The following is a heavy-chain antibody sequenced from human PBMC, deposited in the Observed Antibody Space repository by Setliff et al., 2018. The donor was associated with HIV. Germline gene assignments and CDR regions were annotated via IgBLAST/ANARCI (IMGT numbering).Heavy chain of an antibody. V-gene: IGHV3-21*01. CDR3: ARVFRGADDHTGPFDY. CDR2: ISGSSNYI. J-gene: IGHJ4*02. CDR1: GFTFSTYT. D-gene: IGHD2-8*02. Sequence: GGSLRLSCAASGFTFSTYTMNWVRQAPGKGLEWISSISGSSNYIYYEDSVKGRFTISRDNAKNSLYLQMNSLRAEDTAVYYCARVFRGADDHTGPFDYWGQGTLVTVSS.